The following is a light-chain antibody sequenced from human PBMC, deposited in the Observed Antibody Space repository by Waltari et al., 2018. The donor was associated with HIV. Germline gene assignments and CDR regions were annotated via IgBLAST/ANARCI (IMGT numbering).Light chain of an antibody. J-gene: IGLJ1*01. CDR2: KNI. CDR1: YSNIGSDN. Sequence: QSVLTQPPSASGTPGQRVTIYCSGSYSNIGSDNVYWYQHLPGTAPKPLIYKNIQRPSGVPDRFSGSKSGASAYLAISGLRSEDEADYYCTGWDASLSEYVFGPGTRVTV. CDR3: TGWDASLSEYV. V-gene: IGLV1-47*01.